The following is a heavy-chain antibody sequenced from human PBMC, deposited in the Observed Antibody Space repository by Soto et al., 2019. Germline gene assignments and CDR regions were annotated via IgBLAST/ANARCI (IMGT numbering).Heavy chain of an antibody. CDR2: ISGSADST. J-gene: IGHJ4*02. V-gene: IGHV3-23*01. Sequence: GGSLRLSCAASGFTFSSYSMNWVRQAPGKGLEWVSAISGSADSTYYADTMKGRFTISRDNSKKTLYLQMNSLTAEDTAVYYCAKPSRVYYDSSGYYASQPLDHWGQGTLVTVS. D-gene: IGHD3-22*01. CDR3: AKPSRVYYDSSGYYASQPLDH. CDR1: GFTFSSYS.